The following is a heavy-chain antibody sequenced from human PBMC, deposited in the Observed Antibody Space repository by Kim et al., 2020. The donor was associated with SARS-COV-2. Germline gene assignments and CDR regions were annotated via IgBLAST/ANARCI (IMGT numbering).Heavy chain of an antibody. CDR1: GGSVSSGSYY. V-gene: IGHV4-61*01. CDR2: IYYSGST. D-gene: IGHD3-10*01. CDR3: AREGGSFGTLSQWNWFDP. Sequence: SETLSLTCTVSGGSVSSGSYYWSWIRQPPGKGLEWIGYIYYSGSTNYNPSLKSRVTISVDTSKNQFSLKLSSVTAADTAVYYCAREGGSFGTLSQWNWFDPWGQGTLVTVSS. J-gene: IGHJ5*02.